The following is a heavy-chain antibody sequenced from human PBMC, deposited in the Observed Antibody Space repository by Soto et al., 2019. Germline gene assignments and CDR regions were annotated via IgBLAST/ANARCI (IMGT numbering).Heavy chain of an antibody. D-gene: IGHD5-18*01. J-gene: IGHJ6*02. CDR3: ARDTARPYYYYYGMDV. Sequence: VASVKVSCKPSGYTFTSYSMHWVRQAPGQRLEWMGWINAGNGNTKYSQKFQGRVTITRDTSASTAYMELSSLRSEDTAVYYCARDTARPYYYYYGMDVWGQGTTVTVSS. V-gene: IGHV1-3*01. CDR2: INAGNGNT. CDR1: GYTFTSYS.